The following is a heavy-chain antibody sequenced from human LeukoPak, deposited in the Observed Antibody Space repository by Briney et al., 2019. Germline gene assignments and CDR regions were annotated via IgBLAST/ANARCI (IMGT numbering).Heavy chain of an antibody. CDR2: IYSGGST. Sequence: PGGSLRLSCAASAFTVSSNYMGWVRQAQGKGREWVSVIYSGGSTYYPDSVKGRFTISRDNSKNTLYLQMNSLRAEDTAVYYCARETYYYDSSGYGSAFDIWGQGTMVTVSS. CDR3: ARETYYYDSSGYGSAFDI. D-gene: IGHD3-22*01. V-gene: IGHV3-53*01. CDR1: AFTVSSNY. J-gene: IGHJ3*02.